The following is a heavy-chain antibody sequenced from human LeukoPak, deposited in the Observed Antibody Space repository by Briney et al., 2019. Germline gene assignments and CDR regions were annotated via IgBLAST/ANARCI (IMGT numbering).Heavy chain of an antibody. CDR1: GGSISSYN. CDR3: ARARAYSSSWYYFDY. D-gene: IGHD6-13*01. V-gene: IGHV4-59*08. Sequence: SETLSLTCTVSGGSISSYNWNWVWQPPAPGLEWIGYIYYSGSTNYYPSLKSRVTFLVDMSKNQFSLKVNSVTAADTAVYHCARARAYSSSWYYFDYWGQGTLVTVSS. CDR2: IYYSGST. J-gene: IGHJ4*01.